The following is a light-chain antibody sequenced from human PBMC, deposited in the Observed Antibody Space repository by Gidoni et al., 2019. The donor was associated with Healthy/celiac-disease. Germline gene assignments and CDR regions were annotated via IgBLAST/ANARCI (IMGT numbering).Light chain of an antibody. J-gene: IGKJ4*01. CDR2: GAS. V-gene: IGKV3-20*01. CDR3: QQYGSSLSLT. CDR1: QSVSSSY. Sequence: EIVLTQPPGTLSLSPGERATLSCRASQSVSSSYLAWYQQKPGQAPRLLIYGASSRAPGIPDRFSGSGSGTDFTLTISRLEPEDFAVYYCQQYGSSLSLTFGGGTKVEIK.